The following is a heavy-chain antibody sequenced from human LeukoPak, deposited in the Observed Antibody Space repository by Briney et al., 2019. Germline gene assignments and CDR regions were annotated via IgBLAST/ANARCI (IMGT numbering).Heavy chain of an antibody. Sequence: GESLKISCEGSGYSFTTYWIGWVRQMPGRGLEWIGIIYPGDSDIRYSPSFQGQVNISADKSISTAYLQWSSLKASDTAMYYCVRRTTGEYYFDYWGQGTLVTVSS. D-gene: IGHD7-27*01. CDR1: GYSFTTYW. J-gene: IGHJ4*02. V-gene: IGHV5-51*01. CDR3: VRRTTGEYYFDY. CDR2: IYPGDSDI.